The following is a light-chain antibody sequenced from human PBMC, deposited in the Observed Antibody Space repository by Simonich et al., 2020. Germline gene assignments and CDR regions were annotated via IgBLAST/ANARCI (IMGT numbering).Light chain of an antibody. CDR1: SSDVGGYNY. J-gene: IGLJ2*01. CDR3: CSYAGSYTFVV. Sequence: QSALTQPRSVSASPGPSVTISCTGTSSDVGGYNYVSWYKQHPGKAPKLMIYDVSKRPSGVPDRFSGSKSGNTASLTISGLQAEDEADYYCCSYAGSYTFVVFGGGTKLTVL. V-gene: IGLV2-11*01. CDR2: DVS.